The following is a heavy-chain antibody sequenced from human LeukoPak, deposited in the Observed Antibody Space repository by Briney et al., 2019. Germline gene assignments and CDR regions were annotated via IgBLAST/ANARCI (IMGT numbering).Heavy chain of an antibody. CDR3: ARNEMSALRHKTYNWFDP. D-gene: IGHD5-24*01. CDR2: INPNSGNT. CDR1: GYSFTDKY. V-gene: IGHV1-8*03. Sequence: ASVKVSCKASGYSFTDKYMHWVRQAPGQGLEWMGWINPNSGNTGYAQKFQGRVTITRNTSISTAYMELSSLRSEDTAVYYCARNEMSALRHKTYNWFDPWGQGTLVTVSS. J-gene: IGHJ5*02.